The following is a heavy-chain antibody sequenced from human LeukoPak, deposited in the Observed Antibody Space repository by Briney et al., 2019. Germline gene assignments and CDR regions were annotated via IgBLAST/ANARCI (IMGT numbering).Heavy chain of an antibody. J-gene: IGHJ4*02. CDR1: GFTFRNYG. CDR2: ISATGGST. D-gene: IGHD3-9*01. CDR3: AKGLIVRYFDWFGGPLDY. Sequence: PGGSLRLSCAASGFTFRNYGMSWVRQAPGKGLEWVSGISATGGSTYYADSVKGRFTISRDNSKNTLYLQMNSLRAEDTAVYYCAKGLIVRYFDWFGGPLDYWGQGTLVTVSS. V-gene: IGHV3-23*01.